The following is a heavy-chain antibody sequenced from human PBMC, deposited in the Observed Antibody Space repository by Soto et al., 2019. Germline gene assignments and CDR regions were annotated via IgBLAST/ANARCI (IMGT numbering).Heavy chain of an antibody. CDR1: GGSISSGGYY. CDR2: IYYSGST. D-gene: IGHD3-22*01. CDR3: AREARWLPSDYYYYYGMDV. V-gene: IGHV4-31*03. Sequence: QVQLQESGPGLVKPSQTLSLTCTVSGGSISSGGYYWSWIRQHPGKGLEWIGYIYYSGSTYYNPSLKSRVTISVDSSKNQFSLKLSSVTAADTAVYYCAREARWLPSDYYYYYGMDVWGQGTTVTVSS. J-gene: IGHJ6*02.